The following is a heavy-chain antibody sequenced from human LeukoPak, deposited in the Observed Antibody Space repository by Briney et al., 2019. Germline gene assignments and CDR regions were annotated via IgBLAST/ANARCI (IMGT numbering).Heavy chain of an antibody. V-gene: IGHV3-74*01. CDR3: ARDYFGYGGYDP. CDR1: GFTFSSYW. J-gene: IGHJ5*02. D-gene: IGHD5-12*01. CDR2: INGDGRST. Sequence: GGSLRLSCGASGFTFSSYWMHWVRQAPGKGLVWVSRINGDGRSTNYADSVKGRFTISRDNAKNTLYLQMNSLRAEDTSVYYCARDYFGYGGYDPTGQGTLVTVSS.